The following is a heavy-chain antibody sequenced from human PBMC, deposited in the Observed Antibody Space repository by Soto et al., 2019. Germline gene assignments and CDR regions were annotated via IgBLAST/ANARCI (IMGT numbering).Heavy chain of an antibody. J-gene: IGHJ6*02. V-gene: IGHV5-51*01. CDR2: IYPGDSDT. Sequence: GESLKISCKGSGYSFTSYWVGWVRQMPGKGLEWMGIIYPGDSDTRYSPSFQGQVTISADKSISTAYLQWSSLKASDTAMYYCARLDPRPYYYYYGMDVWGQGTTVTVSS. CDR1: GYSFTSYW. CDR3: ARLDPRPYYYYYGMDV.